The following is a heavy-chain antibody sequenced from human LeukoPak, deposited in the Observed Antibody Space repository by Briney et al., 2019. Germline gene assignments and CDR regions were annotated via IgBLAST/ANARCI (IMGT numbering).Heavy chain of an antibody. Sequence: SETLSLTCAVSGYSINSGYYWGWIRQPPGKGLEWLGSIYHSGSTYYNPSLKSRVTISVDTSKNQFSLKLSSVTAADTAVYYCARSAYCSAGSCYRGFDYWGQGTLVTVSS. CDR2: IYHSGST. CDR1: GYSINSGYY. J-gene: IGHJ4*02. D-gene: IGHD2-15*01. CDR3: ARSAYCSAGSCYRGFDY. V-gene: IGHV4-38-2*01.